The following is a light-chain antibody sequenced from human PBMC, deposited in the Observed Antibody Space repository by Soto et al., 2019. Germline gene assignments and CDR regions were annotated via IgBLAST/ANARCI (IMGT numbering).Light chain of an antibody. CDR3: NSYTSSSTYV. J-gene: IGLJ1*01. Sequence: QSVLTQPASVSGSPGQSITISCTGTSSDDGGFNYVSWYQQHPGKAPKLMIYDVTNRPSGASYRFSGSKSGNTASLTISGLQAEDEADYYCNSYTSSSTYVFGTGTKVTVL. V-gene: IGLV2-14*03. CDR2: DVT. CDR1: SSDDGGFNY.